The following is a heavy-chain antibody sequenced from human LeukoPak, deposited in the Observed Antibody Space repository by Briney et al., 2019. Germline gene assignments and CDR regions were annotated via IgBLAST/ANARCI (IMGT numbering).Heavy chain of an antibody. D-gene: IGHD6-13*01. Sequence: GASVKVSCKXSGYTFTSYDINWVRQSTGQGLEWMGWMNPNSGNTGYAQKFQGRVTITRNTSISTAYMELSSLRSEDTAVYYCPRGSGVGIAAADYWGQGTLVTVSS. CDR2: MNPNSGNT. CDR1: GYTFTSYD. J-gene: IGHJ4*02. V-gene: IGHV1-8*03. CDR3: PRGSGVGIAAADY.